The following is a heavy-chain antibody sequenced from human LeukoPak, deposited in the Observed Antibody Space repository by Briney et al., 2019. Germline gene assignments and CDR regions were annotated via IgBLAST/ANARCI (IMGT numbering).Heavy chain of an antibody. J-gene: IGHJ4*02. CDR2: ISWNSGSI. Sequence: PGRSLRLSCAASGFTFDDYAMHWVRQAPGKGLEWVSGISWNSGSIGYADSVKGRFTISRDNAKNSLYLQMNSLRDEDTAVYYCARGPWRRQQLVRGYFDYWGQGTLVTVSS. CDR1: GFTFDDYA. CDR3: ARGPWRRQQLVRGYFDY. V-gene: IGHV3-9*01. D-gene: IGHD6-13*01.